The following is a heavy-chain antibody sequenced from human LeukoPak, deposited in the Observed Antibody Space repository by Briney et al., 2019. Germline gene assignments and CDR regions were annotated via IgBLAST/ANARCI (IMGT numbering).Heavy chain of an antibody. CDR3: ARDSTYYYDSGSSGPHYFDN. Sequence: PGGSLRLSCAASGFMFSNYYMSWVRQAPGKGLEWVSLISSGGTYEYYADSVKGRFTISRDNSKNTLYLQLNSLRAEDTAVYYCARDSTYYYDSGSSGPHYFDNWGQGTLVTVSS. V-gene: IGHV3-30*01. D-gene: IGHD3-10*01. CDR2: ISSGGTYE. CDR1: GFMFSNYY. J-gene: IGHJ4*02.